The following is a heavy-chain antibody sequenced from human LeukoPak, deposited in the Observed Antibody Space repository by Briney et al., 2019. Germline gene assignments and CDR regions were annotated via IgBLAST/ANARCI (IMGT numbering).Heavy chain of an antibody. V-gene: IGHV3-23*01. D-gene: IGHD3-10*01. Sequence: PGGSLRLSCAASGFTFSSYAMSWVRQAPGKGLEWVSAISGSGGSTYYADSVKGRFTISRDNSKNTLYLQMNSLRSEDTAVYYCATANYGSGSAQFDYWGQGTLVTVSS. CDR1: GFTFSSYA. CDR2: ISGSGGST. CDR3: ATANYGSGSAQFDY. J-gene: IGHJ4*02.